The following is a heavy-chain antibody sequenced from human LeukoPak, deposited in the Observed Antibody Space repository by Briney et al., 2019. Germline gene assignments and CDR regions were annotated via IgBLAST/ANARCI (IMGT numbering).Heavy chain of an antibody. CDR2: ISGSGGST. Sequence: GGSLRLSCAASGFTFSSYAMSWVRQAPGKGLEWVSAISGSGGSTYYADSVKGRFTISRDNSKNTLYLQMNSLRAEDTAVYYCAKGGSSGYSSGWYVSNWFDPWGQGTLVTVSS. V-gene: IGHV3-23*01. D-gene: IGHD6-19*01. CDR3: AKGGSSGYSSGWYVSNWFDP. J-gene: IGHJ5*02. CDR1: GFTFSSYA.